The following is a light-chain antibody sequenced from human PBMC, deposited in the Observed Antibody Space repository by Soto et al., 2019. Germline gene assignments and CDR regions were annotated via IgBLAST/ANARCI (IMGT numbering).Light chain of an antibody. CDR2: DVS. Sequence: QSALTQPASVSGSPGQSITISCTGTSSDVGAYTFVSWYQQHPDKVPKLMIFDVSRRPSGVSDRFSGCKSGNTASLTISGLQPEDEADYYCSSYTSSSTHVFGSGTKVTVL. V-gene: IGLV2-14*03. CDR1: SSDVGAYTF. J-gene: IGLJ1*01. CDR3: SSYTSSSTHV.